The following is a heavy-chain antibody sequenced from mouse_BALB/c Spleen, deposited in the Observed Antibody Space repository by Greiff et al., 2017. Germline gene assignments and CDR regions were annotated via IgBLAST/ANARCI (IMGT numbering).Heavy chain of an antibody. J-gene: IGHJ2*01. CDR1: GYTFTSYW. V-gene: IGHV1-69*02. D-gene: IGHD1-1*01. CDR3: ARDYYGSCDY. CDR2: IYPSDSYT. Sequence: QVQLQQPGAELVRPGASVKLSCKASGYTFTSYWINWVKQRPGQGLEWIGNIYPSDSYTNYNQKFKDKATLTVDKSSSTAYMQLSSPTSEDSAVYYGARDYYGSCDYWGQGTTLTVSS.